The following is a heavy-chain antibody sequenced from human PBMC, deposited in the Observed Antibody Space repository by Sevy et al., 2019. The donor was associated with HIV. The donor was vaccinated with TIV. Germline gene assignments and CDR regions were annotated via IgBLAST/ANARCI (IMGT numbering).Heavy chain of an antibody. CDR1: GDSISSNNFY. V-gene: IGHV4-39*02. Sequence: SETLSLTRTVSGDSISSNNFYWGWVRQPPEKGLEWIGSIYYTGSTYYNPSLKSRVTISVDTSKNQFSLKLTSVTAADTAVYYCAREAVALDYWGQGTLVTVSS. CDR3: AREAVALDY. J-gene: IGHJ4*01. D-gene: IGHD6-19*01. CDR2: IYYTGST.